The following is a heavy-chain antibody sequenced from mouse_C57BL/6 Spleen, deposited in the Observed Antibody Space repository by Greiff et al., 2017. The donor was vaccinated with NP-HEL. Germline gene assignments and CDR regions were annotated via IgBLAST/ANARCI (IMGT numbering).Heavy chain of an antibody. CDR3: AREPPYAMDY. Sequence: EVKVEESGGGLVKPGGSLKLSCAASGFTFSDYGMHWVRQAPEKGLEWVAYISSGSSTIYYADTVKGRFTISRDNAKNTLFLQMTSLRSEDTAMYYCAREPPYAMDYWGQGTSVTVSS. CDR2: ISSGSSTI. V-gene: IGHV5-17*01. CDR1: GFTFSDYG. J-gene: IGHJ4*01.